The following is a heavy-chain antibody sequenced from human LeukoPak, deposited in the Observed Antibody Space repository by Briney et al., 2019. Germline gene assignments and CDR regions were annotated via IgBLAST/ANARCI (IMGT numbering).Heavy chain of an antibody. V-gene: IGHV3-53*01. J-gene: IGHJ4*02. D-gene: IGHD1-26*01. Sequence: GGSLRLSCAASGFTVSSNYMSWVRQAPGKGLEWVSVIYSGGSTYYADSVKGRFTISRDNSKNTLYLQMNSLRAEGTAVYYCAGSGSYGQYYFDYWGQGTLVTVSS. CDR3: AGSGSYGQYYFDY. CDR1: GFTVSSNY. CDR2: IYSGGST.